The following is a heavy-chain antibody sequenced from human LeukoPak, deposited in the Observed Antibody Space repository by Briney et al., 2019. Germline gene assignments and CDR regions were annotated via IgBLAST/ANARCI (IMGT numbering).Heavy chain of an antibody. CDR1: GGSFSGYY. D-gene: IGHD4-17*01. Sequence: SETLSLTCAVYGGSFSGYYWSWIRQPPGKGLEWIGEINHSGSTNYNPSLKSRVTISVDTSKNQFSLKLSSVTAADTAVYYCARGRPLMTVWGQGTLVTVSS. CDR2: INHSGST. J-gene: IGHJ4*02. CDR3: ARGRPLMTV. V-gene: IGHV4-34*01.